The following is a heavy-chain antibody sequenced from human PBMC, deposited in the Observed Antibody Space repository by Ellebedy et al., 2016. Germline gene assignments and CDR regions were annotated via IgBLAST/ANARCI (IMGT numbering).Heavy chain of an antibody. D-gene: IGHD3-3*02. CDR1: GFSFSSYG. J-gene: IGHJ4*02. V-gene: IGHV3-33*01. CDR3: AREGGIFGLDY. Sequence: GESLKTSXAASGFSFSSYGMYWVRQAPGKGLEWVAVIWYDGSNKYYADSVKGRFTISRDNSKNTLYLQMNSLRAEDTALYYCAREGGIFGLDYWGQGTLVTVSS. CDR2: IWYDGSNK.